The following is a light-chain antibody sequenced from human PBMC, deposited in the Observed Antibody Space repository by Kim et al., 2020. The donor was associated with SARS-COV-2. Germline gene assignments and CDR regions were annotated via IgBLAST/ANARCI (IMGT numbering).Light chain of an antibody. CDR1: QSISNW. J-gene: IGKJ4*01. CDR2: DAS. V-gene: IGKV1-5*01. Sequence: DIQMTQSPSTLSASVGDRVTITCRASQSISNWLAWYQQKPGKAPKLLIYDASSLGSGVPSRISGSGSGTEFTLAISSLQSDDFATYYSQQYNSYPLTFGGGTKVDIK. CDR3: QQYNSYPLT.